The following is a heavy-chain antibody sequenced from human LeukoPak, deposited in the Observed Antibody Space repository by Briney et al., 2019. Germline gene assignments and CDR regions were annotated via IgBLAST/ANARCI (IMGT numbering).Heavy chain of an antibody. J-gene: IGHJ4*02. Sequence: GGSLRLSCAASGFTFSSYWMSWVRQAPGKGLEWVANIKQDGSEKCYVDSVKGRFTISRDNAKNSLYLQMNSLRAEDTAVYYCARRLGYDSSGYRFDYWGQGTLVTVSS. V-gene: IGHV3-7*01. CDR3: ARRLGYDSSGYRFDY. D-gene: IGHD3-22*01. CDR2: IKQDGSEK. CDR1: GFTFSSYW.